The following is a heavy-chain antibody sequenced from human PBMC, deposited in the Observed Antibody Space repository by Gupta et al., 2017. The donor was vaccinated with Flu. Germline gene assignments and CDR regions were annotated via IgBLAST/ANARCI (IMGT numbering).Heavy chain of an antibody. Sequence: QVQLVESGGGVVQPGRSLGLSCAASGFTFSSYAIHWVRQAPGKGLAWVAGIWYDGSNKYYADSVKGRFTISRDNSKNTLYLQMNSLRGEDTAVYYCARVEAGNAAADRYYYYGMDVWGQGTTVTVSS. CDR2: IWYDGSNK. J-gene: IGHJ6*02. V-gene: IGHV3-33*01. CDR3: ARVEAGNAAADRYYYYGMDV. CDR1: GFTFSSYA. D-gene: IGHD6-13*01.